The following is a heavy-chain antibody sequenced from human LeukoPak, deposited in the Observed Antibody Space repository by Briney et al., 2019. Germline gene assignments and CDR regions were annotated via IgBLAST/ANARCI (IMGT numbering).Heavy chain of an antibody. J-gene: IGHJ4*02. CDR3: AREQLYYFDY. CDR2: ISPDNGNT. Sequence: ASVKVSCKTSGYTFSKYGISWVRQAPGQGXEWMGWISPDNGNTDYAQKLQGRVTMTTDTSTSTAYMELRSLRSDDTAVYYCAREQLYYFDYWGQGTLVTVSS. CDR1: GYTFSKYG. D-gene: IGHD2-2*01. V-gene: IGHV1-18*01.